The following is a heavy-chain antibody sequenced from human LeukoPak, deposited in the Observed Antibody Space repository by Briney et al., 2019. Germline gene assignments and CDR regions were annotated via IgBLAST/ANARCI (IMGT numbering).Heavy chain of an antibody. Sequence: SETLSLTCSVSGGSISGSRRYWGWVRQTPGGGLEWLGSIRYVGSTYYNPSLQSRLTMSVDTSQNRFSLTLKSVTAADTYVYYCTRQLSWASDPDDSWGQGILVTVSS. CDR2: IRYVGST. D-gene: IGHD6-13*01. J-gene: IGHJ4*02. V-gene: IGHV4-39*01. CDR1: GGSISGSRRY. CDR3: TRQLSWASDPDDS.